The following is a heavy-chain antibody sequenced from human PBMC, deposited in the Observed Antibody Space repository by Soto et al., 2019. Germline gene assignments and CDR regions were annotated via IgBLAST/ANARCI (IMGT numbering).Heavy chain of an antibody. V-gene: IGHV1-2*07. J-gene: IGHJ4*02. CDR3: GRDGFHX. CDR2: INPNSGGT. CDR1: GYTFTGYY. Sequence: VSLKVSCNASGYTFTGYYMRWVRQAPGQGIEWMGWINPNSGGTNYANKFQGSVTMTRDTSISTAYMELSRLRSDDSAVYYCGRDGFHXWGQGTLVTVSX.